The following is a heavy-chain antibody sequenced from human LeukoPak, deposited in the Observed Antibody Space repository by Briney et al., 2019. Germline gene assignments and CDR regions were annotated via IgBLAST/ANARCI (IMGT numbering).Heavy chain of an antibody. V-gene: IGHV3-30*02. CDR1: GFTFSSYA. Sequence: GGSLRLSCAASGFTFSSYAMHWVRQAPGKGLEWVAFVRYDGSEEHYADSVRGRFTISRDNSKNAVYLHMNSLRAEDTALYYCAKVLIGYFDYWGQGTLVSVSS. J-gene: IGHJ4*02. D-gene: IGHD2-15*01. CDR3: AKVLIGYFDY. CDR2: VRYDGSEE.